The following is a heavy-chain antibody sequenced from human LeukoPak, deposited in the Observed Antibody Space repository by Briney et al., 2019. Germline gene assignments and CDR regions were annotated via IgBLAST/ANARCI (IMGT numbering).Heavy chain of an antibody. CDR3: ARERTGDRGLDY. CDR2: IYISGTT. D-gene: IGHD7-27*01. J-gene: IGHJ4*02. V-gene: IGHV4-4*07. Sequence: SETLSLTCTVPGGSISTYFWSWIRQPAGKGLEWIGRIYISGTTNYNPSLKSRVTTSVDTSKNQLSLNLSSVTAADTALYYCARERTGDRGLDYWGQGTLVTVSS. CDR1: GGSISTYF.